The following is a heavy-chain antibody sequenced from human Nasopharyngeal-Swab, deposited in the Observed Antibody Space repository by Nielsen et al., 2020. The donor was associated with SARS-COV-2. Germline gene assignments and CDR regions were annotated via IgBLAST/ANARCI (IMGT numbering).Heavy chain of an antibody. D-gene: IGHD4-17*01. CDR1: GGSITSNW. CDR3: ARDAPAHYGAFY. CDR2: IFHSGST. J-gene: IGHJ4*02. Sequence: SETLSLTCAVSGGSITSNWWSWVRQPPGKGLEWIGEIFHSGSTNYNPSLKSRVTISLDMSTKQFSLKLTSVTASDTAVYYCARDAPAHYGAFYWGRGTLVTVSS. V-gene: IGHV4-4*02.